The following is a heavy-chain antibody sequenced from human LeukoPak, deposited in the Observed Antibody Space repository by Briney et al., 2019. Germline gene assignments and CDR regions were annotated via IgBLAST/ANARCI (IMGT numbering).Heavy chain of an antibody. Sequence: GGSLRLSCAASGFTFSSYGMHWVRQAPGKGLEWVAVISYDGSNKYYADSVKGRFTISRDNSKNTLYLQMNSLRAEDTAVYYCAKDSYYDSSGYYSVFDYWGQGTLVTVPS. D-gene: IGHD3-22*01. CDR1: GFTFSSYG. CDR3: AKDSYYDSSGYYSVFDY. V-gene: IGHV3-30*18. CDR2: ISYDGSNK. J-gene: IGHJ4*02.